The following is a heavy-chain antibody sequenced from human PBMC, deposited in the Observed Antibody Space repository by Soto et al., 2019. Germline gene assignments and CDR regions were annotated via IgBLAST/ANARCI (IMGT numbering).Heavy chain of an antibody. D-gene: IGHD5-12*01. Sequence: GESLKISCKGSGYSFTSYWIGWVRQMPGKGLEWMGIIYPGDSDTRYSPSFQGQVTISADKSISTAYLQWSSLKASDTAMYYCARLGGYSDYEPYYYYGMDVWGQGTTVTVSS. CDR1: GYSFTSYW. CDR2: IYPGDSDT. CDR3: ARLGGYSDYEPYYYYGMDV. J-gene: IGHJ6*02. V-gene: IGHV5-51*01.